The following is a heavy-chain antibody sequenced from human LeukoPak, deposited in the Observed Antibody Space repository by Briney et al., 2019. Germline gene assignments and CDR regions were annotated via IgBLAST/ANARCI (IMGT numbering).Heavy chain of an antibody. CDR1: GGSFSGYY. V-gene: IGHV4-34*01. D-gene: IGHD4-17*01. Sequence: SETLSLTCAVYGGSFSGYYWSWIRQPPGEGLEWIGEINHSGSTNYNPSLKSRVTISVDTSKNQFSLNLRPVTATDTAMYYCARRNTADASIDFWGQGTLVTASS. CDR2: INHSGST. CDR3: ARRNTADASIDF. J-gene: IGHJ4*02.